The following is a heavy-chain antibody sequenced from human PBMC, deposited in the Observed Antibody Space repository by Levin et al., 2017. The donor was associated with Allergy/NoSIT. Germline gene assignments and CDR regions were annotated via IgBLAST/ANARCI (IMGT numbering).Heavy chain of an antibody. CDR2: ISWNSGSI. V-gene: IGHV3-9*01. D-gene: IGHD2-15*01. CDR1: GFTFDDYA. Sequence: SLKISCAASGFTFDDYAMHWVRQAPGKGLEWVSGISWNSGSIGYADSVKGRFTISRDNAKNSLYLQMNSLRAEDTALYYCAKDCYAPYCSGGSCYSRCFDYWGQGTLVTVSS. J-gene: IGHJ4*02. CDR3: AKDCYAPYCSGGSCYSRCFDY.